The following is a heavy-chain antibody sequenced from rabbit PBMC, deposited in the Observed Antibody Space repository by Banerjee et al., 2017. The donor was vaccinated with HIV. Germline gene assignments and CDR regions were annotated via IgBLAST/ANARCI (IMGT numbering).Heavy chain of an antibody. D-gene: IGHD6-1*01. Sequence: QQQLEESGGGLVKPGGTLTLTCKASGIDFSSYYYMCWVRQAPGKGLEWIACIYADGSGYTYFASWAKGRFTISKTSSTTVTLQMTSLTAADTATYFCARGSSTYGYAFNLWGQGTLVTVS. J-gene: IGHJ4*01. CDR2: IYADGSGYT. V-gene: IGHV1S45*01. CDR3: ARGSSTYGYAFNL. CDR1: GIDFSSYYY.